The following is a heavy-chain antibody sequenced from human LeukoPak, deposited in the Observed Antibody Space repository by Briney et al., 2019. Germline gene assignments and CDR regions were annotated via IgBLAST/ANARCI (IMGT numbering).Heavy chain of an antibody. V-gene: IGHV4-4*07. CDR2: IDTSGTA. J-gene: IGHJ4*02. D-gene: IGHD1-7*01. CDR3: ARGTKKTVYHTLDY. Sequence: PSKTLSLTCTVSGASISDYFWNWIRQPAGRGLEWIGRIDTSGTAKYNSSLKSRVTISVDTSKNQFSLRLSSAAAADTAIYYCARGTKKTVYHTLDYWGQGILVTVSS. CDR1: GASISDYF.